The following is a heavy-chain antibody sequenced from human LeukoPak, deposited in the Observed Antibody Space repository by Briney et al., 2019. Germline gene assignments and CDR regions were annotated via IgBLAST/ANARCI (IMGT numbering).Heavy chain of an antibody. Sequence: SETLSLTCAVYGGSFSGYYWSWIRQPPGKGLEWIGEINHSGSTNYNPSLKSRVTISVDTSKNQFSLKLSSVTAADTAVYYCARSPARASSHIDCWGQGTLVTVSS. CDR2: INHSGST. CDR3: ARSPARASSHIDC. CDR1: GGSFSGYY. D-gene: IGHD6-6*01. V-gene: IGHV4-34*01. J-gene: IGHJ4*02.